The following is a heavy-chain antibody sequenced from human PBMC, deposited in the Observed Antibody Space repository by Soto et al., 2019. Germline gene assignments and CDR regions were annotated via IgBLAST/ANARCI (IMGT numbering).Heavy chain of an antibody. CDR1: GASISGFY. CDR3: VRDGTKSLRDWFDP. Sequence: SSETLSLTCTVSGASISGFYWSWIRKSAGKGLEWIGRIYATGTTDYNPSLKSRVMMSVDTSKKQFSLKLRSVTAADTAVYYCVRDGTKSLRDWFDPWGQGISVTVSS. J-gene: IGHJ5*02. D-gene: IGHD1-1*01. CDR2: IYATGTT. V-gene: IGHV4-4*07.